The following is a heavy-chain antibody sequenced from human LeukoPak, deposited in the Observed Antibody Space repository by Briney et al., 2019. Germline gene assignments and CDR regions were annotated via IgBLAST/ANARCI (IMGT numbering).Heavy chain of an antibody. D-gene: IGHD3-16*02. CDR1: GGSISSGGYS. CDR3: ARSYDYVWGRYCYEFLIDY. V-gene: IGHV4-30-2*01. Sequence: SETPSLTCAVSGGSISSGGYSGSWIRQPPGKGLEWIGYIYDSGSTYYNPSLKSRVPISVDRSNNQFSLKLSSVTAADTAVYYCARSYDYVWGRYCYEFLIDYWGQGTLVTVSS. CDR2: IYDSGST. J-gene: IGHJ4*02.